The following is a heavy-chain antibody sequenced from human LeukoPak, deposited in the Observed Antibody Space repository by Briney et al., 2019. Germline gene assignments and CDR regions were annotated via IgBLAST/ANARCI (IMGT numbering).Heavy chain of an antibody. CDR2: LTSDGST. D-gene: IGHD5-12*01. V-gene: IGHV3-23*01. Sequence: GGSLRLSCAASGFTFSNYAISWVRQAPGKGLEWVSALTSDGSTFYTGSVKGRFTISRANSKNTLYLQMDSLRAEDTAIYYCTKDREPDSGFDFDYWGQGTVVTVSS. CDR3: TKDREPDSGFDFDY. CDR1: GFTFSNYA. J-gene: IGHJ4*01.